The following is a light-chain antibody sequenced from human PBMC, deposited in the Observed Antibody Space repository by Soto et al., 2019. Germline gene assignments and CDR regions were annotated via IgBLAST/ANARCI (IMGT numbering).Light chain of an antibody. Sequence: QSALTQPASVSGSPGQSITISCTGSSGDVGGYNHVSWYQQQPGKAPNLMIYDVSYRPSGVSNRFSVSKSGNTASLTISGLQAEDEADYYCSSYATSTTLVFGGGTKLTVL. CDR2: DVS. CDR1: SGDVGGYNH. V-gene: IGLV2-14*01. CDR3: SSYATSTTLV. J-gene: IGLJ2*01.